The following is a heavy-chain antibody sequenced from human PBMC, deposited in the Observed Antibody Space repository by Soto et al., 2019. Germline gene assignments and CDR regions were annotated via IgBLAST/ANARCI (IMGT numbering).Heavy chain of an antibody. V-gene: IGHV4-34*01. CDR1: GASLRGYY. CDR2: VNHGPTT. J-gene: IGHJ5*02. Sequence: SETLSLTCAVYGASLRGYYFSWIRQSPGKGLEWIGEVNHGPTTNYNPSLRSRVTISVDASKNQFSLKLSSVTAADTAVYYCARDLTFPNCGGDCPRWFDPWGQGTLVTVSS. D-gene: IGHD2-21*02. CDR3: ARDLTFPNCGGDCPRWFDP.